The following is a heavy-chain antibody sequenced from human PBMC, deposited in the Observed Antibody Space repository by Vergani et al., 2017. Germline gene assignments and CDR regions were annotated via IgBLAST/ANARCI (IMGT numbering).Heavy chain of an antibody. CDR2: FYHSGST. J-gene: IGHJ5*02. D-gene: IGHD2/OR15-2a*01. Sequence: QLQLQESGSGLVKPSQTLSLTCAVSGGSITSGGYSWSWIRQPPGKGLEWIGYFYHSGSTYYNPSLKSRVTISVDKSENQFSLKLNAVTAADTAVYYCARGNSHLMGWFDPWGQGTLVTVSS. V-gene: IGHV4-30-2*01. CDR1: GGSITSGGYS. CDR3: ARGNSHLMGWFDP.